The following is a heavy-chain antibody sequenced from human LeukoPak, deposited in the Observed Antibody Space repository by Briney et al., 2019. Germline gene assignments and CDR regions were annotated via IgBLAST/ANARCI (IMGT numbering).Heavy chain of an antibody. CDR2: ISGSGKSA. D-gene: IGHD3-22*01. CDR3: AKAKGALVVITNYDY. Sequence: PGGSLRLSCAASGFTFSSYAMSWVRQAPGKGLEWVSEISGSGKSAYYADSVKGRFTISRDNSENTLYLQMNSLRAEDTAVYYCAKAKGALVVITNYDYWGQGTLVTVSS. J-gene: IGHJ4*02. CDR1: GFTFSSYA. V-gene: IGHV3-23*01.